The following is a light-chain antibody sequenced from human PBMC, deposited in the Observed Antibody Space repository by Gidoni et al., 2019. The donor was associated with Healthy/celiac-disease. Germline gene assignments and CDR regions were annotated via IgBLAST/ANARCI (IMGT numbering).Light chain of an antibody. Sequence: IVMTQSPSTLSVSPGERATLACRASQSVSSNLAWYQQKPGQAPSLLIYGASTRAPGNPARFSGSGSGTEFTLTISSLQSEAFAVYYCQQYNNWPPRYTFXHXTKLEIK. CDR2: GAS. J-gene: IGKJ2*01. CDR1: QSVSSN. V-gene: IGKV3-15*01. CDR3: QQYNNWPPRYT.